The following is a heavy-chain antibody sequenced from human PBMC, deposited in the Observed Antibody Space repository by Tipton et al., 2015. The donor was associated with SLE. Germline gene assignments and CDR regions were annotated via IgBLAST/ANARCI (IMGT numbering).Heavy chain of an antibody. V-gene: IGHV4-4*09. CDR1: GDSISTSY. Sequence: TLSLTCTVSGDSISTSYWSWVRQPPGKGPEWIGFIHPSGSTNYNPSLRGRVTISIDTSKNQFSLRLNSVTAADTAVYYCARLKIGRPQERYFDLWGRGTLLTVSS. D-gene: IGHD6-6*01. CDR3: ARLKIGRPQERYFDL. CDR2: IHPSGST. J-gene: IGHJ2*01.